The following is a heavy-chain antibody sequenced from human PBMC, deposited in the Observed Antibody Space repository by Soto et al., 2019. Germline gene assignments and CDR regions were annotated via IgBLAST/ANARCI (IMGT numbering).Heavy chain of an antibody. CDR2: ISGSGGST. CDR3: AKVRGYYYYYMDV. Sequence: GGSLRLSCAASGFTCSSYAMSWVRQAPGKGLEWVSAISGSGGSTYYADSVKGRFTISRDNSKNTLYLQMNSLRAEDTAVYYCAKVRGYYYYYMDVWGKGTTVTVSS. J-gene: IGHJ6*03. V-gene: IGHV3-23*01. CDR1: GFTCSSYA.